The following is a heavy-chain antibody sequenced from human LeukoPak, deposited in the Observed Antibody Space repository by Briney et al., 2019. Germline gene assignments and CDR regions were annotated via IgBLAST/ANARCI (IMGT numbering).Heavy chain of an antibody. Sequence: GSLRLSCTPSGFTFSSYGMHWVRQAPGKGLEWVAAISYDGSNKYYADSVKGRFTISRDNSKSTLSLQMNSLRAEDTAIYYCATYRQVLLPFESWGQGTLVTVSS. CDR2: ISYDGSNK. V-gene: IGHV3-30*03. CDR1: GFTFSSYG. CDR3: ATYRQVLLPFES. D-gene: IGHD2-8*02. J-gene: IGHJ4*02.